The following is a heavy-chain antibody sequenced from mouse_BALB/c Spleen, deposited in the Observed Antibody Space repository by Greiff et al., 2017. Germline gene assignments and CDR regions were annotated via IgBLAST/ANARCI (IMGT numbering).Heavy chain of an antibody. V-gene: IGHV1S81*02. CDR3: TRFYYFFAY. Sequence: VKLQQPGAELVKPGASVKLSCKASGYTFTSYYMYWVKQRPGQGLEWIGGINPSNGGTNFNEKFKSKATLTVDKSSSTAYMQLSSLTSEDSAVYYCTRFYYFFAYWGQGTLVTVSA. D-gene: IGHD2-1*01. CDR2: INPSNGGT. J-gene: IGHJ3*01. CDR1: GYTFTSYY.